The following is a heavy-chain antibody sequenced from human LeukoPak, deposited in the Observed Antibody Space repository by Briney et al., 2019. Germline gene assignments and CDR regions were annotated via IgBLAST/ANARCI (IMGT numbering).Heavy chain of an antibody. V-gene: IGHV3-74*01. CDR1: GFTFSSYW. CDR2: INSDGSSI. D-gene: IGHD4-17*01. CDR3: ASRTATTFDY. J-gene: IGHJ4*02. Sequence: GGSLRLSCVASGFTFSSYWMHWVRRAPGKGLVWVSRINSDGSSISYADSVKGRFTISRDNAKNTLYLQMNSLTAEDTAVYYCASRTATTFDYWGQGSLVTVSS.